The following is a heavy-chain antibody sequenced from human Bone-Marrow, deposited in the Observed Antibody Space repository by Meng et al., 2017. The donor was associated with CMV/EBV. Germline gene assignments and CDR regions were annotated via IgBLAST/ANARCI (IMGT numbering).Heavy chain of an antibody. CDR3: AKTYSGSSHLPDY. Sequence: GGSLRLSCAASGFTVSSNYMSWVRQAPGKGLEWVSVIYSGGSTYYADSVKGRFTISRDNSKNTLYLQMNSLRAEDTAVYYCAKTYSGSSHLPDYWGQGTLVTVSS. CDR2: IYSGGST. J-gene: IGHJ4*02. V-gene: IGHV3-53*01. CDR1: GFTVSSNY. D-gene: IGHD1-26*01.